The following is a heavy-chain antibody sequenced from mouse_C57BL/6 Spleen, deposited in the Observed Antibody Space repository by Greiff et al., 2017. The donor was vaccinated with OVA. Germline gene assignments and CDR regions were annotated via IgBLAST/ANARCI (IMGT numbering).Heavy chain of an antibody. CDR2: INPNNGGT. V-gene: IGHV1-26*01. CDR1: GYTFTDYY. CDR3: ARLAYYYGSSYPFAY. Sequence: EVQLQQSGPELVKPGASVKISCKASGYTFTDYYMNWVKQSHGKSLEWIGDINPNNGGTSYNQKFKGKATLTVDKSSSTAYMELRSLTSEDSAVYYCARLAYYYGSSYPFAYWGQGTLVTVSA. D-gene: IGHD1-1*01. J-gene: IGHJ3*01.